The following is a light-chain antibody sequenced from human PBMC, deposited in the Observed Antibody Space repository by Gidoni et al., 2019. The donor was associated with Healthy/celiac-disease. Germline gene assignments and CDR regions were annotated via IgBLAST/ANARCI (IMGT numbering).Light chain of an antibody. J-gene: IGKJ3*01. CDR2: DAS. CDR3: QQRSNWPLT. Sequence: EIVLTQSTATLSLSPGERATLSCRASQSVSSYLAWYQQKPGQAPRLLIYDASTRATGIPARFSGSGSGTDFTLTISSLEPEDFAVYYCQQRSNWPLTFGPGTKVDIK. CDR1: QSVSSY. V-gene: IGKV3-11*01.